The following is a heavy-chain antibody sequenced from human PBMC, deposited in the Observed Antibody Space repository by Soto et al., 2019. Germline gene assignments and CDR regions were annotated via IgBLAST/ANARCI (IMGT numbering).Heavy chain of an antibody. Sequence: GGSLRLSCAASGFTFSSYAMSWVRQAPGKGLEWVSAISGSGGSTYYADSVKGRFTISRDNSKNTLYLQMNSLRAEDTAVYYCAKAQSGYSSGWSTYYFDYWGQGTLVTV. J-gene: IGHJ4*02. CDR2: ISGSGGST. CDR1: GFTFSSYA. V-gene: IGHV3-23*01. D-gene: IGHD6-19*01. CDR3: AKAQSGYSSGWSTYYFDY.